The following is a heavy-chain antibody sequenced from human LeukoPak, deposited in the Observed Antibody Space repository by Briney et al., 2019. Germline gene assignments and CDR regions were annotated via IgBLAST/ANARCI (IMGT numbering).Heavy chain of an antibody. V-gene: IGHV3-21*01. D-gene: IGHD3-10*01. Sequence: KPGGSLRLSCAASGFTFSSYSMNWARQAPGKGLEWVSSISSSSSYIYYADSVKGRFTISRDNAKNSLYLQMNSLRAEDTAVYYCARDREPYSYQSQDYWGQGTLVTVPS. CDR1: GFTFSSYS. CDR3: ARDREPYSYQSQDY. CDR2: ISSSSSYI. J-gene: IGHJ4*02.